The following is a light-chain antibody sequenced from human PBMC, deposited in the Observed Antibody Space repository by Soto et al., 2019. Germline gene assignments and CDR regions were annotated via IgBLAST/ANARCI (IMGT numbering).Light chain of an antibody. V-gene: IGLV2-8*01. J-gene: IGLJ3*02. Sequence: QSVLTQPPSASGSPGQSVTISCTGTRSDVGGYNFVSWYQQHPGKAPKLVIYEVTKRPSGVPDRFSGSKSGNTASLTVSGLQAEDEADYYCSSYAGSNNLLFGGGTKLTVL. CDR3: SSYAGSNNLL. CDR1: RSDVGGYNF. CDR2: EVT.